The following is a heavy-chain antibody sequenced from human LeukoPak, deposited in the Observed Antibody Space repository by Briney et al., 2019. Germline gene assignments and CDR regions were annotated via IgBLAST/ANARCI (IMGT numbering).Heavy chain of an antibody. V-gene: IGHV1-69*01. Sequence: SVTVSFTASGGTFSSYAISWVRQAPGQGLEWMGGIIPIFGTANYAQKFQGRVTITANESTSTAYMELSSLRSEDTAVYYCATRAGGWGSYYWFDPWGQGTLVTVSS. J-gene: IGHJ5*02. CDR3: ATRAGGWGSYYWFDP. D-gene: IGHD3-16*01. CDR2: IIPIFGTA. CDR1: GGTFSSYA.